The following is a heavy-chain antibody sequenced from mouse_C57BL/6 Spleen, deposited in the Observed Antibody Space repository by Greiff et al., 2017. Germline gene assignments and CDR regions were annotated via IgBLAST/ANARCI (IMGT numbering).Heavy chain of an antibody. D-gene: IGHD1-1*01. CDR1: GFTFSSYG. J-gene: IGHJ2*01. CDR3: ARQSYYYGIDY. CDR2: IGSGGSYT. Sequence: EVQLLESGGDLVKPGGSLKLSCAASGFTFSSYGMSWVRQTPDKRLEWVATIGSGGSYTYYPDSVTGRFTISRDNAKNTLYLQMSSLKSEDTAMYYCARQSYYYGIDYWGQGTTLTVSA. V-gene: IGHV5-6*01.